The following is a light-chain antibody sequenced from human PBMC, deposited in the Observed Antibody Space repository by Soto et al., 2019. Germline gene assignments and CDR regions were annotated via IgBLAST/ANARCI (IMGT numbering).Light chain of an antibody. Sequence: EIVLTQSPGTLSLSPGERATLSCRASQSINSRYLAWYQQKPGQAPRLLIYGASSRATGIPARFSGSGSVTGFTLTISRLEPEDFAVYSCQQFGSYPGFTFGPWTKVDIK. CDR2: GAS. J-gene: IGKJ3*01. V-gene: IGKV3-20*01. CDR3: QQFGSYPGFT. CDR1: QSINSRY.